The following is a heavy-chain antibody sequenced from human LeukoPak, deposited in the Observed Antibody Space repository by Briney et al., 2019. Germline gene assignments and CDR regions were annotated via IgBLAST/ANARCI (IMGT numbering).Heavy chain of an antibody. CDR2: ICGDGSST. D-gene: IGHD6-19*01. J-gene: IGHJ1*01. CDR3: AKDSGYTSGWYEYFQH. V-gene: IGHV3-43*02. CDR1: GFTFDDYA. Sequence: GGSLRLSCAASGFTFDDYAMHWVRRAPGKGLEWVSLICGDGSSTYYTDSVKGRFTISRDNSKNSLYLQMNSLTTEDTALYYCAKDSGYTSGWYEYFQHWGQGTLVTVSS.